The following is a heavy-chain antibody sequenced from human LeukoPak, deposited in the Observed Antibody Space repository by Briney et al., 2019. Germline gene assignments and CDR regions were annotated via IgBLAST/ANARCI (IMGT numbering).Heavy chain of an antibody. Sequence: ASVKVSCKASGYTFTGYYMHWVRQAPGQGLEWMGWINPNSGGTNYAQKLQGRVTMTTDTSTSTAYMELRSLRSDDTAVYYCARGDSSGWYRYFDYWGQGTLVTVSS. V-gene: IGHV1-2*02. J-gene: IGHJ4*02. CDR2: INPNSGGT. CDR3: ARGDSSGWYRYFDY. D-gene: IGHD6-19*01. CDR1: GYTFTGYY.